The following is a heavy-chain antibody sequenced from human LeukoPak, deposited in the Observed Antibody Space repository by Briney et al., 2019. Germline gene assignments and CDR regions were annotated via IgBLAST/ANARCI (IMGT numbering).Heavy chain of an antibody. J-gene: IGHJ4*02. CDR3: ARSTRSRIVRA. Sequence: SETLSLTCTVSGGSISTYYWSWIRQPAGKALEWIGRIYTTGTTDYNPSLKSRVTISVDTSKNQFSLRLSSVTAADTAVYYCARSTRSRIVRAWGQGTLVTVSS. CDR2: IYTTGTT. V-gene: IGHV4-4*07. D-gene: IGHD2-15*01. CDR1: GGSISTYY.